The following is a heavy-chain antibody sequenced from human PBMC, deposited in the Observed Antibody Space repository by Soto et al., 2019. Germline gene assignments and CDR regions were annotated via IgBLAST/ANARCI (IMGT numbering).Heavy chain of an antibody. CDR2: INSDGSST. Sequence: EVQLVESGGGLVQPGGSLRLSCAASGFTFSSYWMHWVRQAPGKGLVWVSRINSDGSSTSYADSVKGRFTISRDNAKNTLYLQMNSRRAEDTAVYYCASSFMVARVGYWGQGTLVTVSS. V-gene: IGHV3-74*01. J-gene: IGHJ4*02. CDR1: GFTFSSYW. D-gene: IGHD5-12*01. CDR3: ASSFMVARVGY.